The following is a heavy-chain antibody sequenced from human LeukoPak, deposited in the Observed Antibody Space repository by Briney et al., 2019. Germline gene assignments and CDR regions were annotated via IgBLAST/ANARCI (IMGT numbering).Heavy chain of an antibody. Sequence: GGSLRLSCAASGFTFSSYAMTWVRQAPGKGLEWVSAVSGSGNSTYYADSVKGRFTISRDNSKNTLYLQMNSLRAEDTAVYYCASPIATDGLDYWGQGTLVTVSS. D-gene: IGHD6-13*01. V-gene: IGHV3-23*01. CDR2: VSGSGNST. CDR1: GFTFSSYA. CDR3: ASPIATDGLDY. J-gene: IGHJ4*02.